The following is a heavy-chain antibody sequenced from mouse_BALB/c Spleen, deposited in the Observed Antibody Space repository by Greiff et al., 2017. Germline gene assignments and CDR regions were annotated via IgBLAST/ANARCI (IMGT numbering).Heavy chain of an antibody. CDR3: ARGGYGNYLAWFAY. CDR1: GYTFTSYW. D-gene: IGHD2-10*02. CDR2: IDPSDSYT. Sequence: QVQLQQPGAELVKPGASVKLSCKASGYTFTSYWMHWVKQRPGQGLEWIGEIDPSDSYTNYNQKFKGKATLTVDKSSSPAYMQLSSLTSEDSAVYYCARGGYGNYLAWFAYWGQGTLVTVSA. J-gene: IGHJ3*01. V-gene: IGHV1-69*02.